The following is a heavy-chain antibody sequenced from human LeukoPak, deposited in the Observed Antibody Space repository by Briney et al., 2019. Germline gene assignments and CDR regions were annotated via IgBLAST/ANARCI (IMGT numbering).Heavy chain of an antibody. CDR2: ISAYNGNT. CDR1: GYTFTGYY. J-gene: IGHJ4*02. Sequence: ASVKVSCKASGYTFTGYYMHWVRQAPGQGLEWMGWISAYNGNTNYAQKLQGRVTMTTDTSTSTAYMELRSLRSDDTAVYYCARTWFGEFPSWDYWGQGTLVTVSS. D-gene: IGHD3-10*01. V-gene: IGHV1-18*04. CDR3: ARTWFGEFPSWDY.